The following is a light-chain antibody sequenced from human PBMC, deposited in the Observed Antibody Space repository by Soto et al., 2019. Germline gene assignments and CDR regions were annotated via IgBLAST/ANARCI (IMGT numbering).Light chain of an antibody. J-gene: IGLJ1*01. CDR2: DVT. V-gene: IGLV2-14*03. CDR3: NSYTSSSTYV. Sequence: QSVLTQPAPVSGSPGQSITISCTGTSSDVGGFNYVSWYQQHPGKAPKLMIYDVTNRPSGVSYRFSGSKSGNTASLTISGLQAEDEADYYCNSYTSSSTYVFGTGTKLTVL. CDR1: SSDVGGFNY.